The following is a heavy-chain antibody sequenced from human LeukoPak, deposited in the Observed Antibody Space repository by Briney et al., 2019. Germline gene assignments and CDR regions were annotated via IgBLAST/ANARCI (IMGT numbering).Heavy chain of an antibody. J-gene: IGHJ4*02. Sequence: GGSLRLSCAASGFTFSTYTMSWVPKTPGKGLKWVSAISGSGDNTYYAHSVKGRFTISRDNSKKTLDLQMHGLRAEDTAVYYCAKDFFSGYKTPYDFWGQGTLVTVSS. CDR1: GFTFSTYT. D-gene: IGHD3-3*01. CDR2: ISGSGDNT. CDR3: AKDFFSGYKTPYDF. V-gene: IGHV3-23*01.